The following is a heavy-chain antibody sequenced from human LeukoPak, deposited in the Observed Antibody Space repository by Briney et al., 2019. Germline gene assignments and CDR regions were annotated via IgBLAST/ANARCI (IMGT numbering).Heavy chain of an antibody. CDR1: GFTVSSNY. D-gene: IGHD2/OR15-2a*01. CDR3: ARDEYDYYYYYGMDV. Sequence: GGSLRLSCAASGFTVSSNYMSWVRQAPGKGLEWVSVIYSGGSTYYADSVKGRFTISRDNSKNTLYLQMNSLRAEDTAVYYCARDEYDYYYYYGMDVWGQGTTVTVSS. J-gene: IGHJ6*02. V-gene: IGHV3-53*01. CDR2: IYSGGST.